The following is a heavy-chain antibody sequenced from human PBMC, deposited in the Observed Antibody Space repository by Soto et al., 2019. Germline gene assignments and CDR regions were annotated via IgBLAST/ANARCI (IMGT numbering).Heavy chain of an antibody. J-gene: IGHJ4*02. CDR1: GGSVTSGPYY. CDR2: IYYTGRT. CDR3: ARSGAGSGWL. V-gene: IGHV4-61*01. Sequence: QVQLQESGPGLVKPSETLSLTCTVSGGSVTSGPYYWSWSRQPPGKGLEWIGYIYYTGRTSYSSSLKSRVTISVDTPENQFSLKLSSVTAADTAKYYCARSGAGSGWLGGQGTQVTVSS. D-gene: IGHD6-19*01.